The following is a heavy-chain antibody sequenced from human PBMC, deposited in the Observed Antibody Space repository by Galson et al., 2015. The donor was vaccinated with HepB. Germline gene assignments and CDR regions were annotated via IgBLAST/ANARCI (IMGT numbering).Heavy chain of an antibody. CDR3: ARVGYCSTIRCFSPFDH. V-gene: IGHV4-59*01. CDR2: IYYSGST. CDR1: GGSISRYY. Sequence: ETLSLTCTVSGGSISRYYWSWMRQPPGKGLEWIGYIYYSGSTNYNPSLKSRVTISVDTSKNQLSLKLSSVTAADTAVYYCARVGYCSTIRCFSPFDHWGQGALVTVSS. J-gene: IGHJ4*02. D-gene: IGHD2-2*01.